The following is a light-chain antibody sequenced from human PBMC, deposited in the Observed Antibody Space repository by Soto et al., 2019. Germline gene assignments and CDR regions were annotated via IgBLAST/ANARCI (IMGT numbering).Light chain of an antibody. CDR3: XXXXXYWT. J-gene: IGKJ1*01. V-gene: IGKV1-5*01. CDR2: DAS. Sequence: GDRVTITCRASQSISSWLAWYQQKPGKAPKLLIYDASSLESGVXSXXXXXXSGTEFTLTISSLQPDDFATYYCXXXXXYWTFGQGTKVEIK. CDR1: QSISSW.